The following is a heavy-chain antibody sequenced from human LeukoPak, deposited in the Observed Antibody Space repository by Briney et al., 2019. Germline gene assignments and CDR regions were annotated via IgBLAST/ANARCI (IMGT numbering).Heavy chain of an antibody. D-gene: IGHD4-17*01. Sequence: PSETLSLTCTVSGGSISNYVWSWIRQPPGKGLEWIGYINDSGNTKYNPSLESRVTISVDTSKNQFSLNLYSVTAADTAVYYCARDSTDYYYMDVWGKGTTVTASS. CDR3: ARDSTDYYYMDV. CDR2: INDSGNT. V-gene: IGHV4-59*12. J-gene: IGHJ6*03. CDR1: GGSISNYV.